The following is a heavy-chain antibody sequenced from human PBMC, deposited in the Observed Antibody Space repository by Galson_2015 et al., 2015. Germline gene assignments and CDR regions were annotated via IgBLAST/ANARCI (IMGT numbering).Heavy chain of an antibody. CDR1: GFTFRTYS. V-gene: IGHV3-48*02. Sequence: SLRLSCAASGFTFRTYSMNWVRQAPGKGLEWVSYISGSSGTIYYADSVKGRLTVSRDNAKNSLYLQMNSLRDEDTAVYYCARVPYYYDSDTSGYQYYSYALDVWGQGTTVTVSS. CDR2: ISGSSGTI. D-gene: IGHD3-22*01. CDR3: ARVPYYYDSDTSGYQYYSYALDV. J-gene: IGHJ6*02.